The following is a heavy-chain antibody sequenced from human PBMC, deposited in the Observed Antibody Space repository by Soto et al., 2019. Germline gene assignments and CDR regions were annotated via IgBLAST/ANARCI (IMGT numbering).Heavy chain of an antibody. V-gene: IGHV3-30*18. CDR1: GFTFSSYG. CDR3: AKELASIAARTAAFDI. Sequence: QVQLVESGGGVVQPGRSLRLSCAASGFTFSSYGMHWVRQAPGKGLEWVAVISYDGSNKYYADSVKGRFTISRDNSKNPLYLKMNSRRAEDTAVYYCAKELASIAARTAAFDIWGQGTMVTVSS. D-gene: IGHD6-6*01. J-gene: IGHJ3*02. CDR2: ISYDGSNK.